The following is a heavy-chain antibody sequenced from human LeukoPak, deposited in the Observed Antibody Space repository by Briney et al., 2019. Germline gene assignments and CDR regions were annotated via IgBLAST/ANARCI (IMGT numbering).Heavy chain of an antibody. D-gene: IGHD2/OR15-2a*01. CDR3: ARSLWPEDF. CDR1: GFTFNNYY. CDR2: INQDGSAK. J-gene: IGHJ4*02. Sequence: GGTLRLSCAASGFTFNNYYMGWVRQAPGKGLEWVANINQDGSAKHYIDSVKGRFTISRDNAKKSVYLQMDSLRAEDTAVYYCARSLWPEDFWGQGTLVTVSS. V-gene: IGHV3-7*01.